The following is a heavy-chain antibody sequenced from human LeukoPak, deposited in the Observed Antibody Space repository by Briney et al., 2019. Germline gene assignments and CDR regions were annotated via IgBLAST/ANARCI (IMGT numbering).Heavy chain of an antibody. Sequence: SETLSLTCTVSGGSISSYYWSWIRQPPGKGLEWIGYIYYSGSTNYNPSLKSRVTISVDTSKNQFSLKLSSVTAADTAVYYCARVGVLRFLEWANPYYYYMDVWGKGTTVTVSS. CDR3: ARVGVLRFLEWANPYYYYMDV. D-gene: IGHD3-3*01. CDR2: IYYSGST. CDR1: GGSISSYY. V-gene: IGHV4-59*01. J-gene: IGHJ6*03.